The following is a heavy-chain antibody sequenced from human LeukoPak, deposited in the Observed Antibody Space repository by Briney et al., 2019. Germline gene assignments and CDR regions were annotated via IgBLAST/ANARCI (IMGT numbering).Heavy chain of an antibody. Sequence: ASVKVSCKASGGTFSNYAISWVRQAPGQGLEWMGGIIPIFGTANYAQKFQGRVTITADKSTSTAYMELSSLRSEDTAVYYCARDGSSSWYGSILSDFDYWGQGTLVTVSS. V-gene: IGHV1-69*06. D-gene: IGHD6-13*01. CDR3: ARDGSSSWYGSILSDFDY. CDR2: IIPIFGTA. CDR1: GGTFSNYA. J-gene: IGHJ4*02.